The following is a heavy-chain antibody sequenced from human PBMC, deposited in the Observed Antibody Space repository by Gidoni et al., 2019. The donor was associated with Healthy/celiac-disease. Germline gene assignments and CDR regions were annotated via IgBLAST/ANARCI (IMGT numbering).Heavy chain of an antibody. D-gene: IGHD1-26*01. CDR3: ARDLGGSYYNNWFDP. V-gene: IGHV3-30-3*01. Sequence: QVQLVESGGGVVQPGRSLRLSWAASGSTFSSYAMHWVRQAPGKGLEWVAVISYEGSNKYYADSVKGRFTISRDNSKNTLYLQMNSLRAEDTAVYYCARDLGGSYYNNWFDPWGQGTLVTVSS. CDR1: GSTFSSYA. J-gene: IGHJ5*02. CDR2: ISYEGSNK.